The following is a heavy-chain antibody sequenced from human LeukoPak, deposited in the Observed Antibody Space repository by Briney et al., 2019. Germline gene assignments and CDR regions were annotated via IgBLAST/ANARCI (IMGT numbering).Heavy chain of an antibody. CDR2: INPKTGDT. D-gene: IGHD4-17*01. Sequence: ASVKVSCKASAYTFTDYFIHWVRQAPGQGLEWMGWINPKTGDTNYAQKFQGRVTMTTDTSTSTAYMELRSLRSDDTAVYYCARAYRYGDAGVDYWGQGTLVTVSS. CDR1: AYTFTDYF. J-gene: IGHJ4*02. CDR3: ARAYRYGDAGVDY. V-gene: IGHV1-2*02.